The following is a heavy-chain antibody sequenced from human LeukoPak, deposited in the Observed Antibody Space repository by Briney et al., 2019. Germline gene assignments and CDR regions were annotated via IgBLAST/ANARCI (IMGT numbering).Heavy chain of an antibody. CDR3: ARFHIAAAGFDY. CDR2: IYHSGST. Sequence: SETLSLTCTVSGGSISSGGYYWSWIRQPPGKGLEWIGYIYHSGSTYYNPSLKSRVTISVDRSKNQFSLKLSSVTAADTAVYYCARFHIAAAGFDYWGQGTLVTVSS. CDR1: GGSISSGGYY. D-gene: IGHD6-13*01. J-gene: IGHJ4*02. V-gene: IGHV4-30-2*01.